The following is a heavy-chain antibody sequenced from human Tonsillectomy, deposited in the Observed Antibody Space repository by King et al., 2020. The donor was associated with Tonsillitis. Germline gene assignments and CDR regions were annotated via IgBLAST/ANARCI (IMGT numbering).Heavy chain of an antibody. Sequence: VQLVESGGGLVKPGGSLRLSCAASGFTFSNAWRSWVRQAPGKGLEWVGRIKSKTDGGTTDYAAPVKGRFTISRDDSKNTLYLQMNSLKTEDTAVYYCTTRPSYCGGDCYWAFDYWGQGTLVTVSS. V-gene: IGHV3-15*01. D-gene: IGHD2-21*02. CDR3: TTRPSYCGGDCYWAFDY. CDR1: GFTFSNAW. CDR2: IKSKTDGGTT. J-gene: IGHJ4*02.